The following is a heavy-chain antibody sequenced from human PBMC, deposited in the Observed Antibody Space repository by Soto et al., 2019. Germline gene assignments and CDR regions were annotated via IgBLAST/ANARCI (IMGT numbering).Heavy chain of an antibody. D-gene: IGHD1-1*01. J-gene: IGHJ4*02. CDR3: ARGRYGDY. CDR2: ISAHNGNT. V-gene: IGHV1-18*01. Sequence: QVHLVQSGAEVKKPGASVKVSCKGSGYAFTTYGITWVRQAPGQGLEWMGWISAHNGNTNYAQKLQGRVTVTRDTSTRTAYMELRSLRSADPAVYYCARGRYGDYWGQGALVTVSS. CDR1: GYAFTTYG.